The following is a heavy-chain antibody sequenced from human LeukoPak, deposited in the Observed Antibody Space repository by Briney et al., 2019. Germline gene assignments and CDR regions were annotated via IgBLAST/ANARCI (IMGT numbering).Heavy chain of an antibody. J-gene: IGHJ4*02. V-gene: IGHV3-73*01. CDR3: TTDDPRWSY. CDR2: IRSKANSYAT. CDR1: GFTFSGSA. Sequence: GGSLRLSCAASGFTFSGSAMHWVRQASGKGLEWVGRIRSKANSYATAYAASVKGRFTISRDDSKNTAYLQMNSLKTEDTAVYYCTTDDPRWSYWGQGTLVTVSS. D-gene: IGHD4-23*01.